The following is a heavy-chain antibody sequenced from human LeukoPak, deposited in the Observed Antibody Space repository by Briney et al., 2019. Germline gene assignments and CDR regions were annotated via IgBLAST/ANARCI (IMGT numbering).Heavy chain of an antibody. CDR3: ASRTTSLYYYGMDV. V-gene: IGHV1-69*04. J-gene: IGHJ6*02. Sequence: GASVKVSCKASGGTFSSYAISWVRQAPGQGLEWMGRIIPILGIANYAQKFQGRVTITADKSTSTAYMELSSLRSEDTAVYYCASRTTSLYYYGMDVWGQGTTVTVS. D-gene: IGHD1-7*01. CDR2: IIPILGIA. CDR1: GGTFSSYA.